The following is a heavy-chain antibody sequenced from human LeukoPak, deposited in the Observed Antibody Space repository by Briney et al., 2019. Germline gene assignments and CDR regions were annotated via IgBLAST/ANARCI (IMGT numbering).Heavy chain of an antibody. D-gene: IGHD1-26*01. CDR2: ISGSGGST. J-gene: IGHJ1*01. Sequence: GGSLRLSCAASGFTFSSYWMHWVRQAPGKGLEWVSAISGSGGSTYYADSVKGRFTISRDNSKNTLYLQMNSLRAEDTAVYYCAKGGSYYSEYFQHWGQGTLVTVSS. CDR3: AKGGSYYSEYFQH. V-gene: IGHV3-23*01. CDR1: GFTFSSYW.